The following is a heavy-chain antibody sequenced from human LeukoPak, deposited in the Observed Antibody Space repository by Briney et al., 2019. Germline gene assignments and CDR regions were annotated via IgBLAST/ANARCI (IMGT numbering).Heavy chain of an antibody. CDR2: IYYSGST. CDR1: GGSFSGYY. CDR3: ARGDYDILTGYYLSWFDP. Sequence: SETLSLTCAVYGGSFSGYYWSWIRQPPGKGLEWIGYIYYSGSTYYNPSLKSRVTISVDTSKNQFSLKLSSVTAADTAVYYCARGDYDILTGYYLSWFDPWGQGTLVTVSS. J-gene: IGHJ5*02. V-gene: IGHV4-30-4*08. D-gene: IGHD3-9*01.